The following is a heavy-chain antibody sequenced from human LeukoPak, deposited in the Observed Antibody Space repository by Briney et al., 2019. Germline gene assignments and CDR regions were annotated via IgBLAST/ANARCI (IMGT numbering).Heavy chain of an antibody. J-gene: IGHJ4*02. D-gene: IGHD4-11*01. V-gene: IGHV3-48*03. CDR3: AREKVTYSFFDY. Sequence: GGSLRLSCAASGFTFSSYEMNWVRQAPGKGLEWVSYISSSGSTIYYADSVKGRFTISRDNAKNSLYLQMNSLRAEDTAVYYCAREKVTYSFFDYWGRGTLVTVSS. CDR2: ISSSGSTI. CDR1: GFTFSSYE.